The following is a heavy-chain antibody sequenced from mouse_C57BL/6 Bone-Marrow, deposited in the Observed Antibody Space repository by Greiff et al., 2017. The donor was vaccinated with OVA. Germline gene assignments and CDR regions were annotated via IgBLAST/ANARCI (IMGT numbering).Heavy chain of an antibody. D-gene: IGHD4-1*01. J-gene: IGHJ3*01. CDR1: GYTFTSYW. Sequence: QVQLKQSGAELVMPGASVKLSCKASGYTFTSYWMHWVKQRPGQGLEWIGEIDPSDSYTNYNQKFKGKSTLTVDKSSSTAYMQLSSLTSEDSAVYYCARSWEGFAYWGQGTLVTVSA. CDR3: ARSWEGFAY. V-gene: IGHV1-69*01. CDR2: IDPSDSYT.